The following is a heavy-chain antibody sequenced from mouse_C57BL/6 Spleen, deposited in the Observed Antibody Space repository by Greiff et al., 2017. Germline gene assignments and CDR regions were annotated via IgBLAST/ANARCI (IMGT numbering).Heavy chain of an antibody. J-gene: IGHJ2*01. V-gene: IGHV1-22*01. CDR3: AKAYYSNSFDY. D-gene: IGHD2-5*01. CDR1: GYTFTDYN. Sequence: VQLQQSGPELVKPGASVKMSCKASGYTFTDYNMHWVKQSHGKSLEWIGYINPNNGGTSYNQKFKGKATLTVNKSSSTAYMELRSLTSEDSAVYYCAKAYYSNSFDYWGQGTTLTVSS. CDR2: INPNNGGT.